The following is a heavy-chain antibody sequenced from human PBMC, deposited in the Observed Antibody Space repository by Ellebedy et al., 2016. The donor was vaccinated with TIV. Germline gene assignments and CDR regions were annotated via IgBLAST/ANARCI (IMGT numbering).Heavy chain of an antibody. V-gene: IGHV3-11*01. Sequence: PGGSLRLSCAASGFTFSDYYMSWIRQAPGKGLEWVSYISSSGSTIYYADSVKGRFTISRDNAKNSLYLQMNSLRAEDTAVYYCARCQLHLDIYFDYWGQGTLVTVSS. CDR3: ARCQLHLDIYFDY. CDR2: ISSSGSTI. J-gene: IGHJ4*02. D-gene: IGHD1-1*01. CDR1: GFTFSDYY.